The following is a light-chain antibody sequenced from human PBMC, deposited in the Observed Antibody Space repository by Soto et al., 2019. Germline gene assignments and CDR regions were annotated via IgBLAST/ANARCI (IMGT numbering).Light chain of an antibody. Sequence: EIVMTQSPATLSVSPGERAALSCRASQSVDSNLAWYQQKPGQAPRLLIYGASTRATGIPARVSGSGSGTEFTLTIDSLQSEDFAIYYCQQYDNWPRTFGQGTKVDIK. CDR2: GAS. V-gene: IGKV3-15*01. CDR1: QSVDSN. J-gene: IGKJ1*01. CDR3: QQYDNWPRT.